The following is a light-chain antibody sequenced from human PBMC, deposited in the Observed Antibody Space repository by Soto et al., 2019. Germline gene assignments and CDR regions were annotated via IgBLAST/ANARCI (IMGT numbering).Light chain of an antibody. Sequence: DIQLTQSPSFLSASVGDRVTITCRASQSIDIYLAWYQQKPGKDPKLLIYAASTLQSGVPSSFSGSGSGTEFTLTIRSLQPEDFATYYCQQLNSYPFFGGGTKVEIK. CDR3: QQLNSYPF. J-gene: IGKJ4*01. CDR2: AAS. V-gene: IGKV1-9*01. CDR1: QSIDIY.